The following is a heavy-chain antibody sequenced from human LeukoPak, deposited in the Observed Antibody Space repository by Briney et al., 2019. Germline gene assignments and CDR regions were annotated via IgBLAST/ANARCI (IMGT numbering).Heavy chain of an antibody. CDR3: AKSSYYDSSGYYREYYFDY. Sequence: GRSLRLSCAASGFTFSSYGMHWVRQAPGKGLEWVSSVSGGGGSTYYADSVKGRFTISRDNSKSTLFLRMNSLRAEDTAVYYCAKSSYYDSSGYYREYYFDYWGQGTLVTVSS. CDR2: VSGGGGST. V-gene: IGHV3-23*01. J-gene: IGHJ4*02. D-gene: IGHD3-22*01. CDR1: GFTFSSYG.